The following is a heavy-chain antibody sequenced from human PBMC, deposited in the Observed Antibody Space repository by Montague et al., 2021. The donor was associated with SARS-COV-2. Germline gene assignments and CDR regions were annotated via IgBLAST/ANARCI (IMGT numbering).Heavy chain of an antibody. V-gene: IGHV4-59*01. CDR1: GGSINNYY. CDR2: IYYTGST. D-gene: IGHD4-23*01. CDR3: ARGGGWKRHFDY. Sequence: SETLSLTCNVSGGSINNYYWSWIRQSPGRGLEWIGYIYYTGSTTRNPSLDSRVTISLDTSRDLVSLELRSLTAADTAVYYCARGGGWKRHFDYWGQGTLVAVSS. J-gene: IGHJ4*02.